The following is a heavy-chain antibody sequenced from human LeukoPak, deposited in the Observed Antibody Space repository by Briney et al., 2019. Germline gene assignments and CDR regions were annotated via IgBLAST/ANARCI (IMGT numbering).Heavy chain of an antibody. Sequence: GGSLRLSCAASGFTFSSYGMHWVRQAPGKGLEWVAVISYDGSNKYYADSVKGRFTISRDNSKNTLYLQMNSLRAEDTAVYYCAKDRGGLTMIEGFDYWGQGTLVTVSS. CDR3: AKDRGGLTMIEGFDY. CDR2: ISYDGSNK. D-gene: IGHD3-22*01. V-gene: IGHV3-30*18. CDR1: GFTFSSYG. J-gene: IGHJ4*02.